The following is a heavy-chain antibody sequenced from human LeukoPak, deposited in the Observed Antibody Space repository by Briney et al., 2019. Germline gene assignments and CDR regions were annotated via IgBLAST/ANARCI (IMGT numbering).Heavy chain of an antibody. Sequence: PGGSLRLSCAASGFTFSSYSMNWVRQAPGKGLEWVSSISSSSSYIYYADSVKGRFTISRDNAKNSLYLQMNSLRAEDTAVYYCARDRQQLWRYYYYGMDVWGRGTTVTVSS. J-gene: IGHJ6*02. V-gene: IGHV3-21*01. CDR3: ARDRQQLWRYYYYGMDV. CDR1: GFTFSSYS. CDR2: ISSSSSYI. D-gene: IGHD5-18*01.